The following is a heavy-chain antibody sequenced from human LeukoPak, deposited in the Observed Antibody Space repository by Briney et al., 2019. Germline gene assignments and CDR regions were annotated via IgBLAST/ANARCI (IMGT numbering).Heavy chain of an antibody. CDR3: ARDTGYGFDY. V-gene: IGHV3-7*01. J-gene: IGHJ4*02. CDR1: GFAYSSYW. CDR2: IKQDGNEK. Sequence: GGSLRLSCAAFGFAYSSYWVSWVRQAPGKGMKWVANIKQDGNEKYYVDSVKGRFTISRDNAKNSLYVQMNSLRAEDTAVYYCARDTGYGFDYWGQGTLVTVSS. D-gene: IGHD5-18*01.